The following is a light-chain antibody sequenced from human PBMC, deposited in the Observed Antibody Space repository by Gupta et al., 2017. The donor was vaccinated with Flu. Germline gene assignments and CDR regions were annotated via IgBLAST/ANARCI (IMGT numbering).Light chain of an antibody. V-gene: IGLV2-23*02. CDR3: CSYAGSSSLV. Sequence: ITISCTGTSSDFGNYNLVSWYQQHPDKAPKLMIYDVTQRPSGVSHRFSGSKSGNTASLTISGLQAEDEASYFCCSYAGSSSLVFGRGTKVTVL. J-gene: IGLJ2*01. CDR2: DVT. CDR1: SSDFGNYNL.